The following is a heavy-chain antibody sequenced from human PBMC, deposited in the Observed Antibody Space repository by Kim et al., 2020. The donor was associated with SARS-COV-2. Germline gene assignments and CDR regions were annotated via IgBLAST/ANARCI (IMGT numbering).Heavy chain of an antibody. V-gene: IGHV7-4-1*02. CDR2: INTNTGHP. D-gene: IGHD3-10*01. CDR3: ARDLLTMVRGVITNVGY. J-gene: IGHJ4*02. Sequence: ASVKVSCKASGYTFTSYAMNWVRQAPGQGLEWMVWINTNTGHPTYAQGFTGRFVFSLDTSVSTAYLQISSLKAEDTAVYYCARDLLTMVRGVITNVGYWGQGTLVTVSS. CDR1: GYTFTSYA.